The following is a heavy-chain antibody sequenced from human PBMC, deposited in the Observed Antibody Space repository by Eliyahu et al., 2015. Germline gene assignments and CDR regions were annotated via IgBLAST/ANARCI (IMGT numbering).Heavy chain of an antibody. D-gene: IGHD1-1*01. CDR2: ISDFLGNT. J-gene: IGHJ4*02. Sequence: QVQLVQSGAEVKKPGASVKVSCKTSGYTFTSYGITWVRQAPGQGLEWLGWISDFLGNTDYAQKVQDRVTVTTDTSTSTAYMELKSLRFDDTAVYYCGRVPLQRRAEIDYWGQGTLVTVSS. V-gene: IGHV1-18*04. CDR3: GRVPLQRRAEIDY. CDR1: GYTFTSYG.